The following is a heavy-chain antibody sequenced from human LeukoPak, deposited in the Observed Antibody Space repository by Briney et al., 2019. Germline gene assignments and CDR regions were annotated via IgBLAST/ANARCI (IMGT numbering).Heavy chain of an antibody. CDR1: GGSFSGYY. CDR3: ASRGYLSYYFDY. CDR2: INHSGST. J-gene: IGHJ4*02. D-gene: IGHD5-18*01. Sequence: LSETLSLTCAVYGGSFSGYYWSWIRQPPGKGLEWIGEINHSGSTNYNPSLKSRVTISVDTSKNQFSLKLSSVTAADTAVYYCASRGYLSYYFDYWGQGTLVTVSS. V-gene: IGHV4-34*01.